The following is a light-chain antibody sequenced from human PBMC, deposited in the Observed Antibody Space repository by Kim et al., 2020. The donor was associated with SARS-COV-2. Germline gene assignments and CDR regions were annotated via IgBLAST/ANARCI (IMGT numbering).Light chain of an antibody. V-gene: IGKV1-6*01. CDR1: QGISND. CDR3: LQDYNYPLT. Sequence: ASVGDSVTIACRARQGISNDLGWYQQEPGKAPKLLIYAASSLQSGVPSRFSGSGSGTDLTLTISSLQPEDFATYYCLQDYNYPLTFGQGTKVDIK. J-gene: IGKJ1*01. CDR2: AAS.